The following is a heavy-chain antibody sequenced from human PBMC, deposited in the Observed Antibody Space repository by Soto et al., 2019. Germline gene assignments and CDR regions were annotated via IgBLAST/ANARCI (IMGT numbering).Heavy chain of an antibody. CDR3: ARDGDDSSSWYRDWNGWFDP. V-gene: IGHV4-59*02. CDR2: IYYSGST. CDR1: GGSVNNYY. D-gene: IGHD6-13*01. Sequence: PSETMSLACTVSGGSVNNYYWGWIRKPPGKGREWIGYIYYSGSTNYNPSLKSRVTISVDTSKNQFSLKLSSVTAADTAVYYCARDGDDSSSWYRDWNGWFDPWGQGTLVTVSS. J-gene: IGHJ5*02.